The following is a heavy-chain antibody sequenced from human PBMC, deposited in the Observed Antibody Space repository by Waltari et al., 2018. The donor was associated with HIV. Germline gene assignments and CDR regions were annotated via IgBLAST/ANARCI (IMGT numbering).Heavy chain of an antibody. CDR2: ISSSSYI. CDR3: ARLFGSYYYDAAGYYFDY. CDR1: GFTFSSYT. D-gene: IGHD3-22*01. V-gene: IGHV3-21*01. Sequence: VQLVESGGGLVKPGGSLRLSCAAAGFTFSSYTITWVRQAPGKGLEWVSSISSSSYIYMADSLKGRITISRDNAKRSVFLQMNRLRAEDTAVYYCARLFGSYYYDAAGYYFDYWGQGTLVTVSS. J-gene: IGHJ4*02.